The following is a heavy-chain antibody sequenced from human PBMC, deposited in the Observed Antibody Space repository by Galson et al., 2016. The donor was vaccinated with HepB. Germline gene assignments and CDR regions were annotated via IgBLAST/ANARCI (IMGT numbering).Heavy chain of an antibody. CDR2: IYSSGNT. CDR3: ARGVYTEAKEHLFDV. CDR1: GGSMRRGEFY. Sequence: TLSLTCSVSGGSMRRGEFYWTWVRQHPGKGLEWIGYIYSSGNTHYTPPLMSRRSMSVDTAKKQFSLTLRSVTAADTAWYFCARGVYTEAKEHLFDVWGQGTVVTVSS. V-gene: IGHV4-30-4*08. J-gene: IGHJ3*01. D-gene: IGHD1/OR15-1a*01.